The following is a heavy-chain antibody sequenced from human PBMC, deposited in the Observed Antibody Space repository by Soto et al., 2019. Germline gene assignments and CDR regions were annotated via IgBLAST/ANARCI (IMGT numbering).Heavy chain of an antibody. CDR2: TNPGNGNT. J-gene: IGHJ2*01. CDR3: ARGSSSVTTFYFKL. Sequence: QVQLVQSGAEVKKPGASVKVSCKASGYTFTSYAMHWVRQAPGQRLEWMGWTNPGNGNTKYSQKFQGRVTITRDTSASTAYMELSSLRSEDTAVYYCARGSSSVTTFYFKLWGRGTLVTVSS. D-gene: IGHD4-17*01. V-gene: IGHV1-3*01. CDR1: GYTFTSYA.